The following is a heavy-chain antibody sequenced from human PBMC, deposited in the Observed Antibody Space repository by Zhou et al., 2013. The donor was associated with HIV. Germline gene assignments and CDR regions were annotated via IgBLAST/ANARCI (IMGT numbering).Heavy chain of an antibody. CDR3: ARREFLPLNKTADY. J-gene: IGHJ4*02. D-gene: IGHD3-10*01. V-gene: IGHV4-39*01. Sequence: QVQLQESGPGLVKPSETLSLTCTVSGGSISSSSYYWGWIRQPPGKGLEWIGSIYYSGSTYYNPSLKSRVTISIDTSKKQFSLKLSSVTAADTAVYYCARREFLPLNKTADYWGQGTLVTVSS. CDR2: IYYSGST. CDR1: GGSISSSSYY.